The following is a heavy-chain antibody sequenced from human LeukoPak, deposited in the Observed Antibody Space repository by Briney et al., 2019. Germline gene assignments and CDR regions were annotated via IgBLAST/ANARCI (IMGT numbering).Heavy chain of an antibody. V-gene: IGHV6-1*01. CDR1: GDSVSSNSAT. CDR3: ARGASSNSWYFDY. D-gene: IGHD2-2*01. J-gene: IGHJ4*02. CDR2: TYYRSKWYN. Sequence: SQTLSLTCAISGDSVSSNSATWTWIRQSPSRGLEWLGRTYYRSKWYNDYAVSVKSRIIINPDTSRNQFSLQLNSVTPKDTAVYYCARGASSNSWYFDYWGQGTLVTGSS.